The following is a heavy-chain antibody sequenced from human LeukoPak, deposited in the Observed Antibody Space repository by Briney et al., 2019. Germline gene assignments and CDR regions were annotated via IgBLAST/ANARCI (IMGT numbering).Heavy chain of an antibody. CDR2: ISNNGGYT. CDR1: GFTFSSSA. Sequence: GGSLRLSCAASGFTFSSSAMSWVRQAPGKGLEWVSAISNNGGYTYYADSVKGRFTISRDNSKNTLYLQMNSLRAEDTAVYYCANEIRPNDYWGQGAQVTVSS. J-gene: IGHJ4*02. D-gene: IGHD4-17*01. V-gene: IGHV3-23*01. CDR3: ANEIRPNDY.